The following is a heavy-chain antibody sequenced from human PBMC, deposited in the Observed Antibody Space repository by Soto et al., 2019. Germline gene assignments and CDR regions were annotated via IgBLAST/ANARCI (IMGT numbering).Heavy chain of an antibody. CDR1: GFTFSSFG. CDR3: ARSGCSASLGSGFYASRPGLEA. J-gene: IGHJ1*01. D-gene: IGHD3-10*01. Sequence: QVQVVESGGGVVQPGRSLRLSCAASGFTFSSFGMHWVRQAPGKGLEWVSLIWYDGSKKSYGDSVKGRFTISRDNSRNTVSLQMNSPTADHPAVYSCARSGCSASLGSGFYASRPGLEAGGRGTGVTVSS. V-gene: IGHV3-33*01. CDR2: IWYDGSKK.